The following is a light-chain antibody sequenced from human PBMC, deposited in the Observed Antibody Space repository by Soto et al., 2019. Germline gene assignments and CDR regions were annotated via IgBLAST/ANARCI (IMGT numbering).Light chain of an antibody. Sequence: IVMTQSPATLSVSPGERATLSCRASRSVSSYLAWYQQKPGQAPRLLIYDASNRATGIPARFSGSGSGTDFTLTISSLEPEDFAVYYCQQRGEWPPGATFGQGTRLEIK. CDR2: DAS. CDR3: QQRGEWPPGAT. V-gene: IGKV3-11*01. CDR1: RSVSSY. J-gene: IGKJ5*01.